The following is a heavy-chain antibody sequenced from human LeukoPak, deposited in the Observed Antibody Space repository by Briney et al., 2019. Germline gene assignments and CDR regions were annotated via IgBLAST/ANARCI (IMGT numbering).Heavy chain of an antibody. V-gene: IGHV3-30*03. CDR2: ISYDGSNK. Sequence: PGGSLRLSCAASGFTFSSYGMHWVRQAPGKGLEWVAVISYDGSNKYYADSVKGRFTISRDNSKNTLYLQMNSLRAEDTAVYYCARGKRWLQLEWIFDYWGQGTLVTVSS. J-gene: IGHJ4*02. D-gene: IGHD5-24*01. CDR3: ARGKRWLQLEWIFDY. CDR1: GFTFSSYG.